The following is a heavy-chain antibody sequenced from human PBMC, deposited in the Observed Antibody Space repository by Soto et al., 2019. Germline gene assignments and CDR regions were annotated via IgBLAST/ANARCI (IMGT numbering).Heavy chain of an antibody. CDR3: AGRHDYGDLYYFDY. D-gene: IGHD4-17*01. CDR2: IYYSGSS. Sequence: PLETLSLTCPVSGGSISSYYWSWIRQPPGKGLEWIGYIYYSGSSNYNPSLKSRVTISVDTSKNQFSLRLSSVTAADTAVYYCAGRHDYGDLYYFDYWGQGTLVTVSS. CDR1: GGSISSYY. V-gene: IGHV4-59*01. J-gene: IGHJ4*02.